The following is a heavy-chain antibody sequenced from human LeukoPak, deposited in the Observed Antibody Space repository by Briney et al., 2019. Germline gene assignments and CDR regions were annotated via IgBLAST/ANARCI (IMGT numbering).Heavy chain of an antibody. J-gene: IGHJ4*02. CDR3: ARQPRGCSSTSCYHFDY. Sequence: SETLSLTCTVSGGSISTDASYWAWIRQPPGKGLEWIGSIYYSGSTYYSAPLKRRVTMSVDTSKNQFSLKLRYVTAADTAVYYCARQPRGCSSTSCYHFDYWGQGTLVTVSS. CDR2: IYYSGST. CDR1: GGSISTDASY. D-gene: IGHD2-2*01. V-gene: IGHV4-39*01.